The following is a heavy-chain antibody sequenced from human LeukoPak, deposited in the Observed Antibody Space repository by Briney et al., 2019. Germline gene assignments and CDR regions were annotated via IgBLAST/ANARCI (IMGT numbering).Heavy chain of an antibody. Sequence: GGSLRLSCAASGFTFSSYSMNWVRQAPGKGLEWVSSISSSSSYIYYADSVKGRFTTSRDNAKNSLYLQMNSLRAEDTAVYYCARVRAAYADYWGQGTLVTVSS. V-gene: IGHV3-21*01. CDR1: GFTFSSYS. CDR3: ARVRAAYADY. D-gene: IGHD2-8*01. CDR2: ISSSSSYI. J-gene: IGHJ4*02.